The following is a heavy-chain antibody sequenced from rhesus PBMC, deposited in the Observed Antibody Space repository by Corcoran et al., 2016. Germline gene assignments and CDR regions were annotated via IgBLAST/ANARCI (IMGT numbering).Heavy chain of an antibody. V-gene: IGHV4-65*02. D-gene: IGHD6-31*01. CDR3: ARRGSGWYNSLDV. Sequence: QVQLQESGPGLVKPSETLSLTCAVSGGSISSSNWWSWIRQPPGKGLEWIGNIGGSNDSPYNNPSLKSRVTISKDTSKNQFSLKLSSVTAADTAVYYCARRGSGWYNSLDVWGRGVLVTVSS. CDR2: IGGSNDSP. J-gene: IGHJ5-2*02. CDR1: GGSISSSNW.